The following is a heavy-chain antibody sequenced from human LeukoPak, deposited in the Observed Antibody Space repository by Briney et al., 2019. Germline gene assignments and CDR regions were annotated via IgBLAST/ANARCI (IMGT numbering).Heavy chain of an antibody. CDR1: GGTFSSYA. Sequence: SVKVSCKASGGTFSSYAISWVRQAPGQGLEWRGGIIPIFGTANYAQKFQGRVTITTDESTSTAYMELSSLRSEDTAVYYCARGNRDFWSGYPYYYYYMDVWGKGTTVTVSS. J-gene: IGHJ6*03. V-gene: IGHV1-69*05. D-gene: IGHD3-3*01. CDR2: IIPIFGTA. CDR3: ARGNRDFWSGYPYYYYYMDV.